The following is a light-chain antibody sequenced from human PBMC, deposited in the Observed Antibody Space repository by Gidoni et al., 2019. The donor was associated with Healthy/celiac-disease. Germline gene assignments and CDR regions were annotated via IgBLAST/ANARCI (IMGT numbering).Light chain of an antibody. CDR3: GTWDSSLSAGV. CDR1: SSNIGNNY. V-gene: IGLV1-51*02. Sequence: QSVLTQPPSVSAAPGQKVTISCSGSSSNIGNNYVSWYQPLPGTAPKLLIYENNKRPSGIPDRFSGSTSGTSATLGITGLQTGDEADYYCGTWDSSLSAGVFGGGTKLTVL. J-gene: IGLJ2*01. CDR2: ENN.